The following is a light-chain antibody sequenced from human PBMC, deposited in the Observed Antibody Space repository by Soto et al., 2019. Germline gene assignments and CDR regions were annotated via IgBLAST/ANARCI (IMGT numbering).Light chain of an antibody. V-gene: IGKV3-20*01. Sequence: EIGLTQSPGTLSLSPGERATLSCRASQSVSSSYLAWYQQKPGQAPRLLIYGTSSRSTAIPDRFSGSGSGTDFTLTISRLEPEDCAVYYCQQYGIASSTFGQGTKVEIK. J-gene: IGKJ1*01. CDR2: GTS. CDR1: QSVSSSY. CDR3: QQYGIASST.